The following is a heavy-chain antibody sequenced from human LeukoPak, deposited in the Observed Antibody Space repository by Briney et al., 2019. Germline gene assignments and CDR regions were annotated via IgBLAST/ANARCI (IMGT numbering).Heavy chain of an antibody. CDR1: GFTFSSYG. CDR3: AKEYTGTFSPFPSYFDN. D-gene: IGHD1-26*01. V-gene: IGHV3-23*01. CDR2: ISGSGGRT. J-gene: IGHJ4*02. Sequence: PGGSLRLSCAASGFTFSSYGMSWVRQAPGMGLEWVSSISGSGGRTNYADSVQGRFTISRDNSKNTLYLQMNSLRAEDTAIYYCAKEYTGTFSPFPSYFDNWGQGTLVTVSS.